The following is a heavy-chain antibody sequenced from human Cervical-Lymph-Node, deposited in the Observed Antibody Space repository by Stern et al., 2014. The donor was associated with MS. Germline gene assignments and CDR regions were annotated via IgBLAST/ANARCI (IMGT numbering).Heavy chain of an antibody. J-gene: IGHJ4*02. CDR3: ARYSSSSFDY. Sequence: MQLVESGAEVKKPGASVKISCKGSGYTFASYWIHWVRQMPGKGLEWMGSIYPGDSDARCSPSFRGQVTFSVDKSISTAHLQWSSLKASDTAMYYCARYSSSSFDYWGQGTLVHVSS. V-gene: IGHV5-51*03. D-gene: IGHD6-6*01. CDR1: GYTFASYW. CDR2: IYPGDSDA.